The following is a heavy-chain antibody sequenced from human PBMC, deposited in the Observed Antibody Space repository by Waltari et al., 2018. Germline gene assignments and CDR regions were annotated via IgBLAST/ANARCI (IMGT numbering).Heavy chain of an antibody. Sequence: SWVRQAPGKGLEWVSAISGSGGSTNYADSVKGRFTISRDNSKNTLYLQMNSLRAEDTAVYYCAKDRVTTRSSFDYWGQGTLVTVSS. D-gene: IGHD3-10*01. J-gene: IGHJ4*02. CDR2: ISGSGGST. CDR3: AKDRVTTRSSFDY. V-gene: IGHV3-23*01.